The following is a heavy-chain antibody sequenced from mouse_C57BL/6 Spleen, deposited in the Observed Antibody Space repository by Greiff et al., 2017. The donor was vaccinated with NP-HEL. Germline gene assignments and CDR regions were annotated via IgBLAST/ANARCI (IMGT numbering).Heavy chain of an antibody. CDR3: ARETYYSKRGFAY. D-gene: IGHD2-5*01. CDR1: GYTFTSYW. Sequence: VQLQQPGAELVRPGSSVKLSCKASGYTFTSYWMDWVKQRPGQGLEWIGNIYPSDSETHYNQKFKDKATLTVDKSSSTAYMQLSSLTSEDSAVYYCARETYYSKRGFAYWGQGTLVTVSA. CDR2: IYPSDSET. J-gene: IGHJ3*01. V-gene: IGHV1-61*01.